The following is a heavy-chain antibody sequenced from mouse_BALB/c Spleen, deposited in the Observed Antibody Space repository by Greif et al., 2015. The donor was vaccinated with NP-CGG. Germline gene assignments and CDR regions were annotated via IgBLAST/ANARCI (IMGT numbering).Heavy chain of an antibody. CDR3: AREREKITSTATKDALDY. J-gene: IGHJ4*01. CDR2: ISSSGST. CDR1: GYSITSDYA. Sequence: EVQLVESGPGLVKPSQSLSLTCTVTGYSITSDYAWNLIRQFPGNKLEWLGYISSSGSTSYNPSLNSRISITRDTSKNKGVWEWKAVTKEDTETHYSAREREKITSTATKDALDYWGQGNALTGSS. V-gene: IGHV3-2*02.